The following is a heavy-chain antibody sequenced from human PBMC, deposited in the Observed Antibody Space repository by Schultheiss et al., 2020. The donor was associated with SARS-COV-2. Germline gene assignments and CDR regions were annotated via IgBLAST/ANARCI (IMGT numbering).Heavy chain of an antibody. Sequence: KVSCKASGYTFTSYGISWVRQMPGKGLEWMGIIYPRDFDTRYSPSFEGQVTISADKSITTAYLQWSSLKASDTAMYYCAVRANWDAEFDSWGQGTLVTVSS. CDR3: AVRANWDAEFDS. CDR1: GYTFTSYG. D-gene: IGHD1-26*01. V-gene: IGHV5-51*01. J-gene: IGHJ4*02. CDR2: IYPRDFDT.